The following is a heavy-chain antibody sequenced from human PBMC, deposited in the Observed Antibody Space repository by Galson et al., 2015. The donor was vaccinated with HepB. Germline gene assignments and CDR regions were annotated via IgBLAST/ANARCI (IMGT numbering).Heavy chain of an antibody. V-gene: IGHV2-70*01. CDR1: GFSLSTSGMC. Sequence: PALVKPTQTLTLTCTFSGFSLSTSGMCVSWIRQPPGKALEWLALIDWDDDKYYSTSLKTRLTISKDTSKNQVVLTMTNMDPVDTATYYCARISGEWLRDDAFDIWGQGTMVTVSS. CDR3: ARISGEWLRDDAFDI. D-gene: IGHD6-19*01. J-gene: IGHJ3*02. CDR2: IDWDDDK.